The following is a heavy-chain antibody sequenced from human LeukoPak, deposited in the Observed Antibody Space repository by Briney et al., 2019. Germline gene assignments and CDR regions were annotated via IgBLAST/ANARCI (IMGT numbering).Heavy chain of an antibody. V-gene: IGHV3-30*07. D-gene: IGHD3-16*02. CDR1: GFTFSSYA. J-gene: IGHJ4*02. Sequence: GGSLRLSCAASGFTFSSYAMHWVRQAPGKGLEWVAVISYDGSNKYYADSVKGRFTISRDNSKNTLYLQMNSLRAEDTAVYYCAKIRYLGSFDYWGQGTLVTVSS. CDR2: ISYDGSNK. CDR3: AKIRYLGSFDY.